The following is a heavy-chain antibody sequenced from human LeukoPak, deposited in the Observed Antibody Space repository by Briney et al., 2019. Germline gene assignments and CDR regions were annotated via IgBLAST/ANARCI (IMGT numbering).Heavy chain of an antibody. CDR3: ARDGLVVVAATVAYYFDY. CDR2: ISYDGSNK. Sequence: GRSLRLSCAASGFTFSSYAMHWVRQAPGKGLEWVAVISYDGSNKYYADSVKGRFTISRDNSKNTLYLQMNSLRAEDTAVYYCARDGLVVVAATVAYYFDYWGQGTLVTVSS. D-gene: IGHD2-15*01. J-gene: IGHJ4*02. CDR1: GFTFSSYA. V-gene: IGHV3-30*04.